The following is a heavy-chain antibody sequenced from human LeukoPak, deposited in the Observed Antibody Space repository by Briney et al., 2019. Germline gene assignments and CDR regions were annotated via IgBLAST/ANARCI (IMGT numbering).Heavy chain of an antibody. V-gene: IGHV4-59*01. CDR1: GGSISSYY. CDR2: IYYSGST. J-gene: IGHJ4*02. CDR3: AREEYGDYVGY. D-gene: IGHD4-17*01. Sequence: PSETLSLTCTVSGGSISSYYWSWIRQPPGKGLEWIGYIYYSGSTNYNPSLKSRVTISVDTSKNQFSLKLNSVTAADTAVYYCAREEYGDYVGYWGQGTLVTVSS.